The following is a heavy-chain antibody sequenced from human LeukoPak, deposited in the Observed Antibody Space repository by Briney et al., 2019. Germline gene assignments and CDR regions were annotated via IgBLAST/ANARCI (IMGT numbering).Heavy chain of an antibody. V-gene: IGHV3-21*01. CDR3: ARDPYYYDSSGYYYVQAFDI. CDR2: ISSSSSYI. CDR1: GFTFSSYS. D-gene: IGHD3-22*01. J-gene: IGHJ3*02. Sequence: AASLRLSCAASGFTFSSYSMNWVRQAPGKGLEWVSSISSSSSYIYYADSVKGRFTISRDNAKNSLYLQMNSLRAEDRAVYYCARDPYYYDSSGYYYVQAFDIWGQGTMVTVSS.